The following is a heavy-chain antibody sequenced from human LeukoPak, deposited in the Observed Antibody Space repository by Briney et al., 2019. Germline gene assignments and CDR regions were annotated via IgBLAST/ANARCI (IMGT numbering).Heavy chain of an antibody. Sequence: SSETLSLTCAVYGGSFSGYYWSWIRQPPGKGLEWIGEINHSGSTNYNPSLKSRVTISVDTSKNQFSLKLSSVTAADTAVYYCARTRGLRFLEWLLYGPHYYFDYWGQGTLVTVSS. J-gene: IGHJ4*02. D-gene: IGHD3-3*01. CDR1: GGSFSGYY. CDR3: ARTRGLRFLEWLLYGPHYYFDY. V-gene: IGHV4-34*01. CDR2: INHSGST.